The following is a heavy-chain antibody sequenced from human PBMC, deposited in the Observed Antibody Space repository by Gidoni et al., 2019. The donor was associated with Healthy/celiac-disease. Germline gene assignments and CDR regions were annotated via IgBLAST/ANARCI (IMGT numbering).Heavy chain of an antibody. CDR3: ARARGPGRDGYNYFDY. Sequence: QVQLVQSGAEVKKPGSSVKVSCKASGGTFSSYTISWVRQAPGQGLEWMGRIIPILGIANYAQKFQGRVTITADKSTSTAYMELSSLRSEDTAVYYCARARGPGRDGYNYFDYWGQGTLVTVSS. V-gene: IGHV1-69*02. CDR2: IIPILGIA. D-gene: IGHD5-12*01. J-gene: IGHJ4*02. CDR1: GGTFSSYT.